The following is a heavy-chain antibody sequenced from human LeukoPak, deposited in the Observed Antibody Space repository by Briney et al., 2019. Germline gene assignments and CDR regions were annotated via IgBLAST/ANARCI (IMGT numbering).Heavy chain of an antibody. J-gene: IGHJ4*02. D-gene: IGHD1-26*01. Sequence: SETLSLTCVVSGGSINASKWWSWVRQPPGKGLEWIGEIFHTGSTNYSPSLKSRVTISVDKSKNQFSLSLNSVTAADTAVYYCARGWASGSYYNYWGQGTLVTVSS. CDR1: GGSINASKW. CDR2: IFHTGST. CDR3: ARGWASGSYYNY. V-gene: IGHV4-4*02.